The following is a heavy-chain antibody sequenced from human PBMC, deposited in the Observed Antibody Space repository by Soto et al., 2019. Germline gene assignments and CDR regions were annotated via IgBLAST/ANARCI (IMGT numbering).Heavy chain of an antibody. Sequence: QVQLVQSGAEEKKPGASVKVSCKASGYTFTNYAMHWVRQAPGQRLEWMGWINAGNGNTKYSQKFQGRVTITRHTSATTAYMELSSLRSEDTAVYYCARGFPLGFDPWGQGTLVTVSS. CDR2: INAGNGNT. D-gene: IGHD3-16*02. V-gene: IGHV1-3*05. CDR1: GYTFTNYA. J-gene: IGHJ5*02. CDR3: ARGFPLGFDP.